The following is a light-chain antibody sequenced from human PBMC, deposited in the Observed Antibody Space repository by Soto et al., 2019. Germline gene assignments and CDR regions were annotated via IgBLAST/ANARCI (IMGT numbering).Light chain of an antibody. J-gene: IGLJ3*02. CDR3: AAWDDSLSGGV. V-gene: IGLV1-44*01. CDR1: SSNIGSTS. Sequence: QPVLTQPPSASGTPGQRVTISCSGSSSNIGSTSVYWYQQLPGTAPKLLIYSNNRRPSGVPDRLSGSKSGTSASLAISGLQSEDEADYYCAAWDDSLSGGVFGGGTKLTVL. CDR2: SNN.